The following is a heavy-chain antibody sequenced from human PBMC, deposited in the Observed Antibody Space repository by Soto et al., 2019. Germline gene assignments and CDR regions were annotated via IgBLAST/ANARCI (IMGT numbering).Heavy chain of an antibody. Sequence: QVQLVQSGAEVKKPGSSVTVSCKASGGTFSSYTISWVRQAPGQGLEWMGGIIPIFGTANYAQKFQGRVTITAAEPTSTAYMEMSGLRAEDTAVYYCARGNHRWLQLWYFDLWGRGTLVTVSS. CDR3: ARGNHRWLQLWYFDL. CDR2: IIPIFGTA. D-gene: IGHD5-12*01. CDR1: GGTFSSYT. V-gene: IGHV1-69*12. J-gene: IGHJ2*01.